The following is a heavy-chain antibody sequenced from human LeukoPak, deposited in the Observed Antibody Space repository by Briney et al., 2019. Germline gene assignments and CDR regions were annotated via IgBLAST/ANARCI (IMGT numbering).Heavy chain of an antibody. V-gene: IGHV1-8*01. Sequence: GASVKLSCKVSGYTFTSYDINWVRQATGQGLEWMGWMNPNSGNTGYAQKFQGRVTMTRNTSISTAYMELSSLRSEDTAVYYCAIDLTDRSHYWGQGTLVTVSS. D-gene: IGHD7-27*01. CDR1: GYTFTSYD. CDR2: MNPNSGNT. CDR3: AIDLTDRSHY. J-gene: IGHJ4*02.